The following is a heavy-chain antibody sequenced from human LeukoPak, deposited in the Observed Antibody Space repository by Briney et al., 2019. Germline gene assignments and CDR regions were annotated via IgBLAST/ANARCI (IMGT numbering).Heavy chain of an antibody. Sequence: SETLSLTCAVYGGSFSGYYWSWIRQPLGKGLEWIGEINHSGSTNYNPSLKSRVTISVDTSKNQFSLKLSSVTAADTAVYYCARGPLLFCSSTSCYPRNDYWGQGTLVTVSS. CDR2: INHSGST. J-gene: IGHJ4*02. CDR1: GGSFSGYY. V-gene: IGHV4-34*01. D-gene: IGHD2-2*01. CDR3: ARGPLLFCSSTSCYPRNDY.